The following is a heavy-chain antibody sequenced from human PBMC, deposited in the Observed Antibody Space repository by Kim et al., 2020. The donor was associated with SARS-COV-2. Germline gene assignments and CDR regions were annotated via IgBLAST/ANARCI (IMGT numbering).Heavy chain of an antibody. V-gene: IGHV4-59*01. CDR3: ARGSSLTIFGVVGWFDP. CDR2: IYYSGST. J-gene: IGHJ5*02. CDR1: GGSISSYY. Sequence: SETLSLTCTVSGGSISSYYWSWIRQPPGKGLEWIGYIYYSGSTNYNPSLKSRVTISVDTSKNQFSLKLSSVTAADTAVYYCARGSSLTIFGVVGWFDPWGQGTLVTDSS. D-gene: IGHD3-3*01.